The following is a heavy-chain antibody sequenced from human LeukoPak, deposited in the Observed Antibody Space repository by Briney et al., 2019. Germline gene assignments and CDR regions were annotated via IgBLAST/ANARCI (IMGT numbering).Heavy chain of an antibody. J-gene: IGHJ5*02. Sequence: GASVKVSCKASGYTFTSYDINWVRQATGQGLEWMGWMNPNSGNTGYAQKFQGRVTMTRNTSISTAYMELSSLRSEDTAVYYCARGAVTTFPGGVGLNWFDPWGQGTLVTVSS. D-gene: IGHD4-11*01. CDR3: ARGAVTTFPGGVGLNWFDP. CDR2: MNPNSGNT. V-gene: IGHV1-8*01. CDR1: GYTFTSYD.